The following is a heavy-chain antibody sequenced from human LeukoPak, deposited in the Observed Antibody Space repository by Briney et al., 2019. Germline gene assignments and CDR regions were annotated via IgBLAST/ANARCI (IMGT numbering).Heavy chain of an antibody. CDR2: INAGNGNT. V-gene: IGHV1-3*01. Sequence: ASVTVSCTASGYTFTSYTMHWVRQAPGQRLEWMGWINAGNGNTKSSQKFQGRVTITRDTSATTAYMELSSLRSEDTAVYYCARGGSLDYWGQGTLVTVSS. J-gene: IGHJ4*02. CDR1: GYTFTSYT. D-gene: IGHD6-13*01. CDR3: ARGGSLDY.